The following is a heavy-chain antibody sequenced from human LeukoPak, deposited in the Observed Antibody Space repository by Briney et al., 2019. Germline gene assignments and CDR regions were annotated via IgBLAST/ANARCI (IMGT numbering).Heavy chain of an antibody. CDR3: ARASGITMIVVLNHDAFDI. J-gene: IGHJ3*02. V-gene: IGHV4-38-2*02. Sequence: SETLSLTCTVSGYSISNGYYWGWIRQPPGKGLEWVGSIYHRGSTYYNPSLRSRVTISLGRSKQKFSLKLTSVTAADTAVYYCARASGITMIVVLNHDAFDIWGHGTMVTVSS. D-gene: IGHD3-22*01. CDR1: GYSISNGYY. CDR2: IYHRGST.